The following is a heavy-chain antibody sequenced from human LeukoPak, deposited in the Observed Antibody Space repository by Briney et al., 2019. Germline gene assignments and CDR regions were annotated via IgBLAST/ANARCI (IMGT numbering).Heavy chain of an antibody. V-gene: IGHV1-18*01. Sequence: ASVKVSCKASGYSFTYYAINWVRQAPGQGLEWMGWIAPYNGNTKYAQKFQGRVTMTTDTSTSTAFMEVRSLRSDDTAVYYCAREVSAAAAAYMDVWGKGTTVTVSS. CDR3: AREVSAAAAAYMDV. CDR2: IAPYNGNT. D-gene: IGHD6-25*01. CDR1: GYSFTYYA. J-gene: IGHJ6*03.